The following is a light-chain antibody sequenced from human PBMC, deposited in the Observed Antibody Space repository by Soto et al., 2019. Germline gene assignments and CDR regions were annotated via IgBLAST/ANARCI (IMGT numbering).Light chain of an antibody. CDR2: GAS. V-gene: IGKV3-20*01. Sequence: IVLTHSPGTLSLSPWERATLSCRSSQSVSSSYLAWYQQKPGQAPRLLIYGASSRATGIPDRFSGSGSGTDFSLIIGRLEPEDFAVYICQQYGASPWKFGQGTKVDIK. CDR3: QQYGASPWK. J-gene: IGKJ1*01. CDR1: QSVSSSY.